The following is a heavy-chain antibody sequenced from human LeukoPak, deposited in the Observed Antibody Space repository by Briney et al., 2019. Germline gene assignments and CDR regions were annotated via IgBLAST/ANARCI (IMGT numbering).Heavy chain of an antibody. J-gene: IGHJ4*02. CDR1: GGSISSSSYY. D-gene: IGHD5-18*01. CDR2: IYYSGST. Sequence: SETLSLTCTVSGGSISSSSYYWGWIRQPPGKGLEWIGSIYYSGSTYYNPSLKSRVTISLDTSKNQFSLKLSSVTAADTAVYYCARHEEGYSYLHYFDYWGQGTLVTVSS. CDR3: ARHEEGYSYLHYFDY. V-gene: IGHV4-39*01.